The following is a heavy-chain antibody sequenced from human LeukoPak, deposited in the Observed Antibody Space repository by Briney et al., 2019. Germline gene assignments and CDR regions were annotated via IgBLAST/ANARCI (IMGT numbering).Heavy chain of an antibody. CDR2: FDPEDGET. D-gene: IGHD3-16*01. V-gene: IGHV1-24*01. J-gene: IGHJ6*02. CDR1: GYTLTELS. Sequence: ASVKVSCKVSGYTLTELSMHWVRQAPGKGLEWMGGFDPEDGETIYAQKFQGRVIMTEDTSTDTAYMELSSLRYEDTAVYYRATDPWLRLGDQRGMDVWGQGTTVTVSS. CDR3: ATDPWLRLGDQRGMDV.